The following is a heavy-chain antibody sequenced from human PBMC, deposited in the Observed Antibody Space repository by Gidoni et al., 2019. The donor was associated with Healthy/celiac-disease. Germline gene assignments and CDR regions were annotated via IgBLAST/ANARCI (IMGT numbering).Heavy chain of an antibody. CDR2: INHSGST. D-gene: IGHD2-2*01. V-gene: IGHV4-34*01. CDR3: ARGRGYCSSTSCYARYYYYGMDV. J-gene: IGHJ6*02. CDR1: GGSFSGYY. Sequence: QVQLQQWGAGLLKPSETLSLTCAVYGGSFSGYYWSWIRQPPGKGLEWIGEINHSGSTNYNPSLKSRVTISVDTSKNQLSLKLSSVTAADTAVYYCARGRGYCSSTSCYARYYYYGMDVWGQGTTVTVSS.